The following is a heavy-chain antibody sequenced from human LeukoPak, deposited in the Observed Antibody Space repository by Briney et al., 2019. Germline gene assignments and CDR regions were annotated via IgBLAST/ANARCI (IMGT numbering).Heavy chain of an antibody. CDR1: GYTFTVYY. CDR3: ARVDSSGYYLAFDY. D-gene: IGHD3-22*01. J-gene: IGHJ4*02. Sequence: GASVTVSFTGSGYTFTVYYMHWVRQAPGQGIGWMGWINPNSGGTNYAQKFQGRVTMTRDTSISTAYMELSRLRSDDTAVYYCARVDSSGYYLAFDYWGQGTLVTVSS. CDR2: INPNSGGT. V-gene: IGHV1-2*02.